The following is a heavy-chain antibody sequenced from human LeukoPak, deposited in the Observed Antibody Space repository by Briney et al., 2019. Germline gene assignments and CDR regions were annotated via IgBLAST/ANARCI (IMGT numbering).Heavy chain of an antibody. D-gene: IGHD1-26*01. Sequence: GGSLRLSCAASGFTFSGFWMHWVRQAPGKGLEWVTVIAYDGTIRYYADSVKGRFTISRDDSQNTLYLQMNSLRAEDTAVYYCARDLIVGAPDYFDFWGQGTLVTVSS. CDR3: ARDLIVGAPDYFDF. CDR2: IAYDGTIR. CDR1: GFTFSGFW. J-gene: IGHJ4*02. V-gene: IGHV3-30*03.